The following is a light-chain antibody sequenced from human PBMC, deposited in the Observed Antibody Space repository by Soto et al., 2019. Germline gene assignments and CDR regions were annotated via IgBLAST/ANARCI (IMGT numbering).Light chain of an antibody. CDR1: SGDIVSYNR. Sequence: QSVLTKPASVSGSPGQSITISCTVTSGDIVSYNRVSWYQQHPGKAPKLIIYEVTDRPSGVSNRFSGSKSGNTASLTISGLQAEDEAEYYCSSYTNINTRACVFGTGTKVTVL. J-gene: IGLJ1*01. V-gene: IGLV2-14*01. CDR3: SSYTNINTRACV. CDR2: EVT.